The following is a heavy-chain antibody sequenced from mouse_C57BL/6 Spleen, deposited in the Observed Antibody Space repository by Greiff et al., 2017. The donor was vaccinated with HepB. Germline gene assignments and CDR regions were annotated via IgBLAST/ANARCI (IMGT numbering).Heavy chain of an antibody. V-gene: IGHV5-6*01. CDR2: ISSGGSYT. CDR1: GFTFSSYG. J-gene: IGHJ3*01. Sequence: EVQGVESGGDLVKPGGSLKLSCAASGFTFSSYGMSWVRQTPDKRLEWVATISSGGSYTYYPDSVKGRFTISRDNAKNTLYLQMSSLKSEDTAMYYCASQTAQATLAWFAYWGQGTLVTVSA. CDR3: ASQTAQATLAWFAY. D-gene: IGHD3-2*02.